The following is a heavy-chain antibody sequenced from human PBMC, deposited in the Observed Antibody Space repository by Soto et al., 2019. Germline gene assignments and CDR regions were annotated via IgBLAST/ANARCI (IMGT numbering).Heavy chain of an antibody. J-gene: IGHJ5*02. CDR1: GGTFSSYA. CDR3: ARDPDYGDYVFDP. D-gene: IGHD4-17*01. V-gene: IGHV1-69*13. Sequence: VASVKVSCKASGGTFSSYAISWVRQAPGQGLEWMGGIIPIFGTANYAQKFQGRVTITADESTSTAYMELSSLRSEDTAVYYCARDPDYGDYVFDPWGQGTLVTVSS. CDR2: IIPIFGTA.